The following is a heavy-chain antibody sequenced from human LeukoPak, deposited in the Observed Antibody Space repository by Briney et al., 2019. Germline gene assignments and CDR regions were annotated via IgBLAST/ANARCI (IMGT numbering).Heavy chain of an antibody. CDR2: MNPNSGNT. D-gene: IGHD5-18*01. V-gene: IGHV1-8*01. Sequence: ASVKVSCKAPGYTFTSYDINWVRQATGQGLEWMGWMNPNSGNTGHAQKFQGRVTMTRNTSISTAYMELSSLRSEDTAVYYCARVGGGYSYGYYYYYGMDVWGQGTTVTVSS. CDR1: GYTFTSYD. J-gene: IGHJ6*02. CDR3: ARVGGGYSYGYYYYYGMDV.